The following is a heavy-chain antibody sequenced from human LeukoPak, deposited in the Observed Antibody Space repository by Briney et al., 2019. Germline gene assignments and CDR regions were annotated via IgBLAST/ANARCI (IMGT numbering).Heavy chain of an antibody. V-gene: IGHV4-30-4*01. CDR3: ARPYYYDSRIDP. D-gene: IGHD3-22*01. CDR1: GGSISSGDYY. J-gene: IGHJ5*02. CDR2: MYYSGST. Sequence: SESLSPTCTVSGGSISSGDYYLSWIRQPPGKGLEWIAYMYYSGSTYYNPSLKSRVTMSADTSKNQLSLKLSSVTAADTAVYYCARPYYYDSRIDPWGQGILVTVSS.